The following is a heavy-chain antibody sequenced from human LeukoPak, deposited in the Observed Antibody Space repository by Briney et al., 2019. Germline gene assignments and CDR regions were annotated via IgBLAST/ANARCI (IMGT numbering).Heavy chain of an antibody. CDR3: ARGPYSYDSSGAFDI. V-gene: IGHV4-39*01. D-gene: IGHD3-22*01. Sequence: SETLSLTCTVSGGYISSSNYYWGWIRQPPGKVLEWIGYIYYSGSTYYNPSFKSRLTISVDTSKNQFSLKLSSVTAADTAVYFCARGPYSYDSSGAFDIWGQGTMVTVSS. J-gene: IGHJ3*02. CDR2: IYYSGST. CDR1: GGYISSSNYY.